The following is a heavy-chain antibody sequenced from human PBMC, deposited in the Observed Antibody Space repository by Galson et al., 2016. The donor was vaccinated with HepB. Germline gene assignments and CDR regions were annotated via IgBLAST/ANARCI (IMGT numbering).Heavy chain of an antibody. V-gene: IGHV1-69*13. CDR1: GGAFSGSA. J-gene: IGHJ4*02. Sequence: SVKVSCKASGGAFSGSAISWVRQAPGQGLEWMGGIIPIFGTANSAQKFQDRVTITADESTSTAYMELSSLRSEDTAVYYCARDPGYYDTSGYGTFDYWGQGTLVTVSS. D-gene: IGHD3-22*01. CDR2: IIPIFGTA. CDR3: ARDPGYYDTSGYGTFDY.